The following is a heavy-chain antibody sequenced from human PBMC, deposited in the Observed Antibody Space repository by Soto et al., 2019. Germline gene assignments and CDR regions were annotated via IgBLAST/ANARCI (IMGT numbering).Heavy chain of an antibody. Sequence: QGQLVESGGGVVQPGRSLRLSCAASGFTFMDYGMNWVRQAPGKGLEWVAIISYDGGNQYYADSVKGRFTVARDNSRNTLFLQMNSLRTEDTALYYCEKAAYSNDGETYYYGMEVWGQGTTVTVFS. CDR3: EKAAYSNDGETYYYGMEV. D-gene: IGHD4-4*01. J-gene: IGHJ6*02. CDR2: ISYDGGNQ. V-gene: IGHV3-30*18. CDR1: GFTFMDYG.